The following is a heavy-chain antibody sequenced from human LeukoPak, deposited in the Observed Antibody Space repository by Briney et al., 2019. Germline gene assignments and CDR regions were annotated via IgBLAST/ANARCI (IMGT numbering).Heavy chain of an antibody. Sequence: GASVKVSCKASGYTFTGYYMHWVRQAPGQGLEWMGGIIPIFGTANYAQKFQGRVTITTDESTSTAYMELSSLRSEDTAVYYCASFFWSGYPGFVHFDYWGQGTLVTVSS. J-gene: IGHJ4*02. CDR1: GYTFTGYY. V-gene: IGHV1-69*05. CDR2: IIPIFGTA. CDR3: ASFFWSGYPGFVHFDY. D-gene: IGHD3-3*01.